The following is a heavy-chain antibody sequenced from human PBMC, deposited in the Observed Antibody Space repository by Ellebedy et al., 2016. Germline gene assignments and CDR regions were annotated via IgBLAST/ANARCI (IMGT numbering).Heavy chain of an antibody. J-gene: IGHJ3*02. CDR2: IPYDDGGNK. V-gene: IGHV3-30*03. Sequence: GGSLRLSCVASGFTFRRFGMHWVRQSPGKGLEGVAVIPYDDGGNKYYADSVKGRFTISRDNSKNTLYLQMNSLRAEDTAVFYCARGRGSKSLDAFDIWGQGTMVTVSS. CDR3: ARGRGSKSLDAFDI. CDR1: GFTFRRFG. D-gene: IGHD3-10*01.